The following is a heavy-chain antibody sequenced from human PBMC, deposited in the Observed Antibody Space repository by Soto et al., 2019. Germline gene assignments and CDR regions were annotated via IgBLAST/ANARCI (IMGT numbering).Heavy chain of an antibody. D-gene: IGHD5-12*01. CDR1: GFDFSSYE. CDR2: IKSAVTIT. J-gene: IGHJ3*01. CDR3: VKEKSVMDSGYDAFHV. V-gene: IGHV3-48*03. Sequence: GSLRLSCAASGFDFSSYEMDWVRQAPGKGLEWVANIKSAVTITFYTDSVKGRFTISRDNVKNLLYLEMNSLRADDTALYYCVKEKSVMDSGYDAFHVWGLGTMVTVSS.